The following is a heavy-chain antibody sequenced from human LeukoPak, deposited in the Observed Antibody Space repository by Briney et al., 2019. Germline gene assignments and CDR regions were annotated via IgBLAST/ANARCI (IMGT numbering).Heavy chain of an antibody. CDR1: GFTFGTYS. CDR3: ARVVWGGYRKDY. D-gene: IGHD3-16*02. V-gene: IGHV3-48*01. Sequence: GGSLRLSCAASGFTFGTYSMSWVRQAPGKGLEWVSYISSSSTTIYYADSVKGRFTISRDNAQNSLYLQMNSLRAEDTAVYYCARVVWGGYRKDYWGQGTLVTVSS. CDR2: ISSSSTTI. J-gene: IGHJ4*02.